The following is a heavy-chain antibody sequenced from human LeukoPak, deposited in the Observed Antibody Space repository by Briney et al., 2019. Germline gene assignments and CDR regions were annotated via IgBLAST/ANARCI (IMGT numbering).Heavy chain of an antibody. CDR3: ARGGIAAAGTDYYYYMDV. D-gene: IGHD6-13*01. CDR2: ISYSGDTI. CDR1: EFTFSDYY. Sequence: GGSLRLSRAASEFTFSDYYMSWIRQAPGKGLEWVSYISYSGDTIYYADSVKGRFTISRDNSKNTLYLQMNSLRAEDTAVYYCARGGIAAAGTDYYYYMDVWGKGTTVTVSS. V-gene: IGHV3-11*04. J-gene: IGHJ6*03.